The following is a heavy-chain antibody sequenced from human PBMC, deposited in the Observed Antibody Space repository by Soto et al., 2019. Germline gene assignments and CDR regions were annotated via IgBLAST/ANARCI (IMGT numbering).Heavy chain of an antibody. CDR1: VYTFTSYG. J-gene: IGHJ6*02. Sequence: XSGKVSCKASVYTFTSYGISWVRQAPGQGLEWMGWISAYNGNTNYAQKLQGRVTMTTDTSTSTAYMELRSLRSDDTAVYYCARDSRYFDWLFNGMDVWGQGTTVTASS. CDR3: ARDSRYFDWLFNGMDV. CDR2: ISAYNGNT. D-gene: IGHD3-9*01. V-gene: IGHV1-18*04.